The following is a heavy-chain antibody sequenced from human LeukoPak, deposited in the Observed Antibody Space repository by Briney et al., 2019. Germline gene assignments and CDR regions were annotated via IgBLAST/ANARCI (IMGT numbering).Heavy chain of an antibody. CDR3: ARVLGGGSYYFDY. V-gene: IGHV4-4*02. CDR2: IHHGGST. Sequence: SETLSLTCTVIGGSISGSNLLSWVRQSPGKGLEWIGEIHHGGSTNYNLSLKSRVIVSVDKSKNQFSLKLTSVTAADTAVYYCARVLGGGSYYFDYWGQGTLVTVSS. CDR1: GGSISGSNL. D-gene: IGHD2-15*01. J-gene: IGHJ4*02.